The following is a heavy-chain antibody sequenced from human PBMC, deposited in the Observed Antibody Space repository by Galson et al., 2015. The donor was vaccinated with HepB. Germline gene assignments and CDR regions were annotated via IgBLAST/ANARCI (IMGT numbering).Heavy chain of an antibody. D-gene: IGHD2-15*01. CDR2: LDYNGNT. CDR1: GGSISSNNW. Sequence: LSLTCAVSGGSISSNNWWSWIRQPPGKGLEWIGYLDYNGNTNYNPSPKSRVTISVDRPKNEISLNLSSVTAADTAVYYCAREGFCYGGNCYWGTRWFDPWGQGSLVTVSS. CDR3: AREGFCYGGNCYWGTRWFDP. J-gene: IGHJ5*02. V-gene: IGHV4-4*02.